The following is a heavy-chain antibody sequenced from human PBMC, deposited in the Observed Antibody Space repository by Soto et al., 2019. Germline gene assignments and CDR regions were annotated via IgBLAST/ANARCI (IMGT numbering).Heavy chain of an antibody. CDR3: ARDLGGWEQKNHLDY. D-gene: IGHD1-26*01. CDR2: VNPSGGST. Sequence: ASVKVSCKASGYTFTSYYMHWVRQAPGQGLEWMGIVNPSGGSTSYAQKFQGRVTMTRDTSTSTVYMELSSLRSEDTAVYYCARDLGGWEQKNHLDYSGQGTLVIVSS. V-gene: IGHV1-46*01. J-gene: IGHJ4*02. CDR1: GYTFTSYY.